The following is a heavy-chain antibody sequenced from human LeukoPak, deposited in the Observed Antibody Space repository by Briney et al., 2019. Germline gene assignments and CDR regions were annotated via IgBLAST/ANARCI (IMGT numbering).Heavy chain of an antibody. V-gene: IGHV4-39*01. CDR3: ARNGVGGNKRYFDL. J-gene: IGHJ2*01. CDR1: GGSISSSSYY. CDR2: IYYSGST. D-gene: IGHD4-23*01. Sequence: PSETLSLTCTVSGGSISSSSYYWGWIRQPPGKGLEWIGSIYYSGSTYYNPSLKSRVTISVDTSENQFSLKLSSVTAADTAVYYCARNGVGGNKRYFDLWGRGTLVTVSS.